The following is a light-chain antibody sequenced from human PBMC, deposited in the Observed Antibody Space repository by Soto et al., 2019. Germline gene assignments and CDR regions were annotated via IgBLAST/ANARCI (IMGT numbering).Light chain of an antibody. V-gene: IGKV1-6*01. CDR1: QGIRDD. J-gene: IGKJ1*01. Sequence: AIQMTQSPSSLSASVGDRVTITCLASQGIRDDLGWYQLKAGKAPKLLIYAASTLQSGVPSRFRGSGSGTDLTLTISSLQPEDFATYYCLQDHNIPLKFGHGTKADI. CDR2: AAS. CDR3: LQDHNIPLK.